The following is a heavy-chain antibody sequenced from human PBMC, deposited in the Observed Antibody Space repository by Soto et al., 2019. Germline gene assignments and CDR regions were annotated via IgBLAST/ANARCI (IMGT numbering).Heavy chain of an antibody. CDR1: GGSISSGGYY. J-gene: IGHJ4*02. Sequence: PSETLSLTCTVSGGSISSGGYYWSWIRQHPGKGLEWIGYIYYSGSTYYNPSLKSRVTISVDTSKNQFSLKLSSVTAADTAVYYCARDSMYYYDSSGPHYYFDYWGQGTLVTVSS. CDR3: ARDSMYYYDSSGPHYYFDY. V-gene: IGHV4-31*03. CDR2: IYYSGST. D-gene: IGHD3-22*01.